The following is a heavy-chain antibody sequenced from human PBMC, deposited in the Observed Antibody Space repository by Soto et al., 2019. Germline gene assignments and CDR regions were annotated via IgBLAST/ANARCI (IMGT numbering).Heavy chain of an antibody. V-gene: IGHV3-23*01. CDR3: AKALVGEVGATDY. D-gene: IGHD1-26*01. CDR2: ITRTDST. J-gene: IGHJ4*02. CDR1: GFTFSNYA. Sequence: LRLSCTASGFTFSNYAMSWVRQAPGKGLEWVSAITRTDSTYYADSVKGRFTISRDNSRNTLYLQMNSLGAEDAALYYCAKALVGEVGATDYWGQGTLVTVSS.